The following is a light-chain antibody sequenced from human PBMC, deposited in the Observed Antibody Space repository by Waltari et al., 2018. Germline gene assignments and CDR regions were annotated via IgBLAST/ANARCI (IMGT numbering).Light chain of an antibody. CDR2: GAS. CDR1: QSLTKRY. J-gene: IGKJ2*01. CDR3: QQYGSSILYT. V-gene: IGKV3-20*01. Sequence: VLTQSPGTLSLSPGERVTLSCRASQSLTKRYLAWYQQNPGQAPRLLIYGASSRAAGIPDRFSGSGSGTDFTLTISRLEPEDFAVYYCQQYGSSILYTFGQGTKLEIK.